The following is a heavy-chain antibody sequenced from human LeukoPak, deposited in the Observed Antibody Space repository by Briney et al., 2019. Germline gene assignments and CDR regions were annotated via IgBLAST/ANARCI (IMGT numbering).Heavy chain of an antibody. V-gene: IGHV1-46*01. CDR2: INPSGGST. D-gene: IGHD3-9*01. CDR1: GYTFTSYY. J-gene: IGHJ4*02. CDR3: ARSPHILTGENFDY. Sequence: GASVKVSCKASGYTFTSYYMHWVRQAPGQGLEWMGIINPSGGSTSYAQKFQGRVTMTRDMSTSTAYMELRSLRSDDTAVYYCARSPHILTGENFDYWGQGTLVTVSS.